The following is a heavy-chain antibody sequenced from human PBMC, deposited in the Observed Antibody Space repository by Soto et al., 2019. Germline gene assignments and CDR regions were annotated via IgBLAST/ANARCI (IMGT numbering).Heavy chain of an antibody. Sequence: QVHLVQSGAQVKMPGASVQVSCKASGFTFTSYAFTWVRQAPGQGRERMGWISAYNGNTNYARNFRGRVTMTTDSSTSTVYMELGSLTSDDTAVYFCARDFTGWPADGVDSWGQGTLVSVSA. CDR2: ISAYNGNT. CDR1: GFTFTSYA. D-gene: IGHD3-16*01. J-gene: IGHJ4*02. V-gene: IGHV1-18*01. CDR3: ARDFTGWPADGVDS.